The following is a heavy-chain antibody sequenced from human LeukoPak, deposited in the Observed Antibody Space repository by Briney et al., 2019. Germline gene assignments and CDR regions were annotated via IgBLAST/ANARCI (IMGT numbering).Heavy chain of an antibody. J-gene: IGHJ4*02. Sequence: ASVKVSCKASGYTFTGYYMHWVRQAPGQGLEWMGRINPNSGGTNYAQKFQGRVTMTRDTSISTAHMELSRLRSDDTAVYYCARDKAKVVYGFDYWGQGTLVTVSS. D-gene: IGHD2-8*02. CDR2: INPNSGGT. CDR3: ARDKAKVVYGFDY. CDR1: GYTFTGYY. V-gene: IGHV1-2*06.